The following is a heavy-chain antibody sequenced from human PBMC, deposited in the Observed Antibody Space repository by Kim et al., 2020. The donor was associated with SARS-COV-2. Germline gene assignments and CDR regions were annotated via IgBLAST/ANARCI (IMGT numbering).Heavy chain of an antibody. CDR2: IYSGGST. D-gene: IGHD3-9*01. J-gene: IGHJ4*02. V-gene: IGHV3-53*04. CDR3: ARDSLDYDILTGYYTPSRVY. Sequence: GGSLRLSCAASGFTVSSNYMSWVRQAPGKGLEWVSVIYSGGSTYYADSVKDRFTISRHNSKNTLYLQMNSLRAEDTAVYYCARDSLDYDILTGYYTPSRVYWGQGTLVTVSS. CDR1: GFTVSSNY.